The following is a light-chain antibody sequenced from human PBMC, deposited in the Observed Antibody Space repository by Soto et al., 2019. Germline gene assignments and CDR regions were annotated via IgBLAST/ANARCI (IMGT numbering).Light chain of an antibody. V-gene: IGLV1-44*01. CDR3: ASWDDSLNGVV. CDR1: NSNIGSNT. Sequence: QSVLTQPPSASGTPGQRVTISCSGSNSNIGSNTVNWYQQLPGTAPKLLIYSNNQRPSGVPGRFSDSNSGTSASLAISGLQSEDEADYYCASWDDSLNGVVFGGGTKVTVL. J-gene: IGLJ2*01. CDR2: SNN.